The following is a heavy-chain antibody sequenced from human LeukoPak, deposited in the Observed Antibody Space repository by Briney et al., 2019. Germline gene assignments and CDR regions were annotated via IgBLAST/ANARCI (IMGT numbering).Heavy chain of an antibody. CDR2: LYNAGIS. D-gene: IGHD3-10*01. V-gene: IGHV3-53*01. J-gene: IGHJ3*02. CDR1: GFTVSSNY. Sequence: GGSLRLSCAASGFTVSSNYMTWVRQAPGKGLEWVSVLYNAGISYYADSVKGRFTISRDSSKNTLYLQMSSLRAEDTAVYYCARDYYGSGSYSAFDIWGQGTMVTVSS. CDR3: ARDYYGSGSYSAFDI.